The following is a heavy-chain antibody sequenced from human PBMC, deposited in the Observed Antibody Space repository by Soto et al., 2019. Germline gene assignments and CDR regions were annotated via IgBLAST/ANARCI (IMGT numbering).Heavy chain of an antibody. Sequence: SETLSLTCTVSGGSISGGSYYWSWIRHYPGKGLEWIGYIYYSGSTFYNPSLKSRLSISVDTSKNQFSLKLSSVTAADTAVYYCARAHTGSFDYVWQSYRYTADFDYWGPGTLVTVSS. J-gene: IGHJ4*02. CDR1: GGSISGGSYY. V-gene: IGHV4-31*03. CDR3: ARAHTGSFDYVWQSYRYTADFDY. D-gene: IGHD3-16*02. CDR2: IYYSGST.